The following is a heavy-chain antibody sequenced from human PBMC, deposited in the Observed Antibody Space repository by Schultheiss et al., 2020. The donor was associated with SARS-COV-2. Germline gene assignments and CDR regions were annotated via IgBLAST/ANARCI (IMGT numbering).Heavy chain of an antibody. Sequence: ASVKVSCKASGYTFNSYGISWVRQAPGQGLEWMGWISAYNGNTNYAQKLQGRVSMTTDTSTSTAYMELRSLRSDDTAVYYCARDIVVVVAATQNYYYYYGMDVWGQGTTVTVSS. CDR2: ISAYNGNT. D-gene: IGHD2-15*01. CDR1: GYTFNSYG. CDR3: ARDIVVVVAATQNYYYYYGMDV. V-gene: IGHV1-18*01. J-gene: IGHJ6*02.